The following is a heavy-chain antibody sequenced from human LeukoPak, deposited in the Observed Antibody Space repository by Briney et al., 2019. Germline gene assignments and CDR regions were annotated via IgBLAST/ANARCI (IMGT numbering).Heavy chain of an antibody. D-gene: IGHD3-10*01. J-gene: IGHJ6*02. Sequence: GGSLRLSCAASGFTFSSYGMHWVRQAPGKGLEWVAVISYDGSNKYYADSVKGRFTISRDNSKNTLYLQMNSLRAEDTAVYYCAKDLPSMVRGVIIAGGMDVWGQGTTVTVSS. CDR2: ISYDGSNK. CDR1: GFTFSSYG. V-gene: IGHV3-30*18. CDR3: AKDLPSMVRGVIIAGGMDV.